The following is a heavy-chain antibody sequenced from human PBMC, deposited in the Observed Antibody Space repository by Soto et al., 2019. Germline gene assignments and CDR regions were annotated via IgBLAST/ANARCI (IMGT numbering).Heavy chain of an antibody. V-gene: IGHV4-59*12. CDR1: GGSISSYY. Sequence: PSETLSLTCTVSGGSISSYYWSWIRQPPGKGLEWIGYNYYSGSTNYNPSLKSRITITIDTSKNQFSLKLRSVTAADTAVYYCARGGAAAFIDYWGQGTLVTVSS. D-gene: IGHD6-13*01. J-gene: IGHJ4*02. CDR3: ARGGAAAFIDY. CDR2: NYYSGST.